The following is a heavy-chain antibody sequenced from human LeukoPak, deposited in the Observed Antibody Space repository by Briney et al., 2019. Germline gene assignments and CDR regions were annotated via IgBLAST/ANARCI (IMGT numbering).Heavy chain of an antibody. Sequence: KTSETLSLTCTVSGGSISSGDYYWSWIRQPPGKGLEWIGYIYYSGSTYYNPSLKSRVTISVDTSKNQFSLKLSSVTAADTAVYYCARERHSGSYYRPFDYWGQGTLVTVSS. J-gene: IGHJ4*02. CDR2: IYYSGST. D-gene: IGHD1-26*01. V-gene: IGHV4-30-4*01. CDR1: GGSISSGDYY. CDR3: ARERHSGSYYRPFDY.